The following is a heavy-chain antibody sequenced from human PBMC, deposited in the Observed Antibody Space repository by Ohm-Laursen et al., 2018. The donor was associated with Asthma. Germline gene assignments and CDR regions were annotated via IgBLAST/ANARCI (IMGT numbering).Heavy chain of an antibody. J-gene: IGHJ4*02. CDR1: GYTFTSYA. CDR2: INAGNGNT. CDR3: ARAEDEMTTVISDY. Sequence: ASVKVSCKASGYTFTSYAMHWVRQAPGQRLEWMGWINAGNGNTKYSQKFQGRVTITRDTSASTAYMELSSLRSEDTAVYYCARAEDEMTTVISDYWGQGTLVTVSS. D-gene: IGHD4-17*01. V-gene: IGHV1-3*01.